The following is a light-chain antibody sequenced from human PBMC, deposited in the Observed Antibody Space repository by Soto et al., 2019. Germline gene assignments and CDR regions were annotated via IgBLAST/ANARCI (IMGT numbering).Light chain of an antibody. Sequence: AIRRAQSPSSLSACLVDRVTISCRASQGTRNELGWYQQKPGKAPKLLLYGASSLQSGVPSRFSGSGSGTDFTLTISSLQPQDFATYYCLQDYTYPYTFGQGTRLEIK. CDR3: LQDYTYPYT. CDR1: QGTRNE. CDR2: GAS. J-gene: IGKJ5*01. V-gene: IGKV1-6*01.